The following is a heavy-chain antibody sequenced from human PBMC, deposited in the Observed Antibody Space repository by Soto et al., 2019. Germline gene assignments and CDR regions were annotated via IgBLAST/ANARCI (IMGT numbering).Heavy chain of an antibody. Sequence: QVQQWGAGLLKPSETLSLTCAVYGESFSAFYWSWIRQSPGKGLEWIGEINHIGTINYNASLKSRVTISLDTSKNELLLKLNSVTAADTAVYYCARGRGFDPWGQGTLVTVSS. CDR3: ARGRGFDP. CDR1: GESFSAFY. CDR2: INHIGTI. J-gene: IGHJ5*02. V-gene: IGHV4-34*01.